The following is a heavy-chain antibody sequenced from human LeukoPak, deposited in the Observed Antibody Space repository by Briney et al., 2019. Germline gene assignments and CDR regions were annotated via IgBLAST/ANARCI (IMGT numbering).Heavy chain of an antibody. V-gene: IGHV1-69*05. J-gene: IGHJ5*02. Sequence: SVKVSCKASGGTFSSYAISWVRQAPGQGLEWMGGIIPIFGTANYAQKFQGRVTITTDEFTSTAYMELSSLRSEDTAVYYCAGDRGYSYGYWFDPWGQGTLVTVSS. CDR3: AGDRGYSYGYWFDP. CDR2: IIPIFGTA. CDR1: GGTFSSYA. D-gene: IGHD5-18*01.